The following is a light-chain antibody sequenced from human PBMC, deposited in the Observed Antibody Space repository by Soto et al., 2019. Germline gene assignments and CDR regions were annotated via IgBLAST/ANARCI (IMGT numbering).Light chain of an antibody. CDR2: GAS. CDR3: RQYNNWPLT. V-gene: IGKV3-15*01. Sequence: EIVMTQSPATLSVSPGERATLSCRASQSVSSYLAWYQQKPGQAPRLLIYGASTRATDIPARFSGSGSGTEFTLTISSLQSEDFALYYCRQYNNWPLTFGGGTKVDIK. J-gene: IGKJ4*01. CDR1: QSVSSY.